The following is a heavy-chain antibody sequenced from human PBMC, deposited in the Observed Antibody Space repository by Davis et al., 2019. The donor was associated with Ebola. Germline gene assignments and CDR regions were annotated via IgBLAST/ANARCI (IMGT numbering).Heavy chain of an antibody. V-gene: IGHV1-2*02. CDR3: AREGYCSGGSCYYFDY. D-gene: IGHD2-15*01. Sequence: ASVTVSCKASGYTFTVYYVHWLRQAPGQGLEWMGWINPNSGGKIYAQKFQDRVTMTRDTSISTAYMELSRLRSDDTAVYYCAREGYCSGGSCYYFDYWGQGTLVTVSS. CDR2: INPNSGGK. J-gene: IGHJ4*02. CDR1: GYTFTVYY.